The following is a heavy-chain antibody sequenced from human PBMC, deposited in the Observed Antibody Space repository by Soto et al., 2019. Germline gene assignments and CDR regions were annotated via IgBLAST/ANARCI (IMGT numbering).Heavy chain of an antibody. D-gene: IGHD3-16*01. J-gene: IGHJ4*02. CDR1: GGTFSGYV. V-gene: IGHV1-69*01. CDR3: ATHGLGVSSPPYFDN. Sequence: QLVQSGSEVKKPGSSVKVSCQASGGTFSGYVVTWVRQAPGQGLEWMGEFVPLFGTTNYAQRFSGRMTITAEESTSTAYMELRTLSSDDTDVYYCATHGLGVSSPPYFDNWGQGTLVTVSS. CDR2: FVPLFGTT.